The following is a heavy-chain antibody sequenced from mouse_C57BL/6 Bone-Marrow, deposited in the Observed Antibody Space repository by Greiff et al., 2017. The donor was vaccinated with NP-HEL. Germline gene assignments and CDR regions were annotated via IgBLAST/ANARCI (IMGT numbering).Heavy chain of an antibody. J-gene: IGHJ3*01. CDR1: GYTFTSYG. D-gene: IGHD2-3*01. CDR2: IYPRSGNT. V-gene: IGHV1-81*01. CDR3: ARGGWLLPFAY. Sequence: QVQLQQSGAELARPGASVKLSCKASGYTFTSYGISWVKQRTGQGLEWIGEIYPRSGNTYYTEKFKGKATLTADKSSSTAYMELRSLTSEDSACYFCARGGWLLPFAYWGQGTLVTVSA.